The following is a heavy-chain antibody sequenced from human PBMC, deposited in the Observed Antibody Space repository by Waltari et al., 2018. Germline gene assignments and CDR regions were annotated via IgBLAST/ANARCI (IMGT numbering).Heavy chain of an antibody. CDR1: GGTFSSYA. D-gene: IGHD3-10*01. J-gene: IGHJ4*02. CDR2: IIPIFGTA. Sequence: QVQLVQSGAEVKKPGSSVKVSCKASGGTFSSYAISWVRQAPGQGLEWMGGIIPIFGTANYAQKFQGRVTITADESTSTAYMELSSLRSEDTAVYYCASSGYYGSGSYYIPALDYWGQGTLVTVSS. CDR3: ASSGYYGSGSYYIPALDY. V-gene: IGHV1-69*13.